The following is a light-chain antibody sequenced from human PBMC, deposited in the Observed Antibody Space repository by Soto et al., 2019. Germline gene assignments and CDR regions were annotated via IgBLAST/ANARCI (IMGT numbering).Light chain of an antibody. J-gene: IGKJ5*01. V-gene: IGKV3-11*01. Sequence: ETVMTQSPATLSLSPGERATLSCRASQSVSSYLAWYQQKPGQAPRLLIYDASNRATGIPARFSGSGSGTDSTLTISSLEPEDFAVYYCQQRSNWPLTFGQGTRLEIK. CDR3: QQRSNWPLT. CDR1: QSVSSY. CDR2: DAS.